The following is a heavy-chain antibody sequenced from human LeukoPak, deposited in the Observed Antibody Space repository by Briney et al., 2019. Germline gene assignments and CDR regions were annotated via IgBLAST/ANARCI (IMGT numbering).Heavy chain of an antibody. V-gene: IGHV4-39*07. CDR1: GGSISSNDYY. CDR2: ISYSGST. J-gene: IGHJ4*02. CDR3: ARAGAGVIYYFDY. D-gene: IGHD1-26*01. Sequence: PSQTLSLTCTVSGGSISSNDYYWSWIRQPPGKGLEWIGSISYSGSTHYNPSLKSRVTISVDTPKNQFSLKLSSVTAADTAVYYCARAGAGVIYYFDYWGQGTLVTVSS.